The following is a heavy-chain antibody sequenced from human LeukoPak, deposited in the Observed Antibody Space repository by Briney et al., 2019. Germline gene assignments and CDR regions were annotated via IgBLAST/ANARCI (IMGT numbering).Heavy chain of an antibody. Sequence: GGSLRLSCAASGFTFSSYAMHWVRQAPGKGLEWVAVISYDGSNKYYADSVKGRFTISRDNSKNTLYLQMNSLRAEDTAVYYCARDTDLGTAVAGTSPHIDYWGQGTLVTVSS. CDR2: ISYDGSNK. D-gene: IGHD6-19*01. CDR1: GFTFSSYA. J-gene: IGHJ4*02. V-gene: IGHV3-30-3*01. CDR3: ARDTDLGTAVAGTSPHIDY.